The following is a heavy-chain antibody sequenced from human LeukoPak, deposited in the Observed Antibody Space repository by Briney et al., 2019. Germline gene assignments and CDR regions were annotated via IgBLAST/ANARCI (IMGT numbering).Heavy chain of an antibody. Sequence: GGSLRLSCAASEFTFSSYAMSWVRQAPGKGLEWVSAISSSGGSTFYADSVKGRFTISRDNSKNTLYLQMNSLRAEDTAVYYRAKDPLATTVTTFDYWGQGTLVTVSS. CDR3: AKDPLATTVTTFDY. CDR2: ISSSGGST. V-gene: IGHV3-23*01. CDR1: EFTFSSYA. D-gene: IGHD4-17*01. J-gene: IGHJ4*02.